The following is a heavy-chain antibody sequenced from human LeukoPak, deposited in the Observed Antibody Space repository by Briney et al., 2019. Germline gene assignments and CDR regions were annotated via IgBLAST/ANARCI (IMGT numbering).Heavy chain of an antibody. CDR3: ARARRPSGYDTEDAFDI. J-gene: IGHJ3*02. V-gene: IGHV7-4-1*02. CDR1: GYTFTRYA. Sequence: ASVKVSCKASGYTFTRYAMHWVRQAPGQGLEWMGWINTNTGNPTYAQGFTGRFVFSLDTSVSTAYLQISSLKAEDTAVYYCARARRPSGYDTEDAFDIWGQGTMVTVSS. CDR2: INTNTGNP. D-gene: IGHD5-12*01.